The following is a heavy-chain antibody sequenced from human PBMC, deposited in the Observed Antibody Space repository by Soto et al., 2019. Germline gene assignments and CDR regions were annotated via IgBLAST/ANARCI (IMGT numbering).Heavy chain of an antibody. Sequence: PSETLSLTCTVSGGSISSYYWSWIRQPPGKGLEWIGYIYYSGSTNYNPSLKSRVTISVDTSKNQFSLKLSSVTAADTAVYYCARGLPGPPDPWYYYYYMDVWGKGTTVTVSS. D-gene: IGHD3-10*01. CDR3: ARGLPGPPDPWYYYYYMDV. J-gene: IGHJ6*03. CDR1: GGSISSYY. CDR2: IYYSGST. V-gene: IGHV4-59*12.